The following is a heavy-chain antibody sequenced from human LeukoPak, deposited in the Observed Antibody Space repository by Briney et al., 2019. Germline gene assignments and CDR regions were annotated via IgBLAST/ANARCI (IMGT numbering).Heavy chain of an antibody. CDR2: IYTSGST. Sequence: ASETLSLTCTVSGGSISSYYWSWIRQPAGKGLEWIGRIYTSGSTNYNPYLKSRVTMSVDTSKNQFSLKLSSVTAADTAVYYCARGTSSGVAPYYYYYYMDVWGKGTTVTVSS. CDR3: ARGTSSGVAPYYYYYYMDV. V-gene: IGHV4-4*07. J-gene: IGHJ6*03. CDR1: GGSISSYY. D-gene: IGHD3-10*01.